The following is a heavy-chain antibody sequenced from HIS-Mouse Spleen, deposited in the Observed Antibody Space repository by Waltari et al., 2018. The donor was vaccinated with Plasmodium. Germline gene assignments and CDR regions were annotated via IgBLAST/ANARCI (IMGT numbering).Heavy chain of an antibody. V-gene: IGHV3-30*18. CDR1: GFPFSSFG. CDR3: AKDRRSSSWYVDY. Sequence: QVQLVESGGGVVQPGRSLSLSCAAAGFPFSSFGMHWVRQAPGKGLEWVAVRSYDGSNKYYADSVKGRFTISRDNSKNTLYLQMNSLRAEDTAVYYCAKDRRSSSWYVDYWGQGTLVTVSS. J-gene: IGHJ4*02. D-gene: IGHD6-13*01. CDR2: RSYDGSNK.